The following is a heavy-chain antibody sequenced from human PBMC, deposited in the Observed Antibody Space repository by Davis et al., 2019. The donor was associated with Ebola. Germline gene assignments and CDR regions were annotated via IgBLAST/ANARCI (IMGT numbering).Heavy chain of an antibody. D-gene: IGHD6-19*01. J-gene: IGHJ4*02. CDR1: GGTFSSYT. CDR2: IIPILGIA. CDR3: ARDLFGPRGSGWYGEDY. V-gene: IGHV1-69*04. Sequence: SVKVSCKASGGTFSSYTISWVRQAPGQGLEWMGRIIPILGIANYAQKFQGRVTITADKSTSTAYMELSSLRSGDTAVYYCARDLFGPRGSGWYGEDYWGQGTLVTVSS.